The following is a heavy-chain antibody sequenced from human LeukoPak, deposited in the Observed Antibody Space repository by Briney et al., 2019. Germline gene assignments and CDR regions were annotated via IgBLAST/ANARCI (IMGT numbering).Heavy chain of an antibody. D-gene: IGHD2-2*01. CDR3: ANNQLLSFDY. Sequence: GGSLRLSCAASGFTFSSYAMSWVRQAPGKGLEWVSAISGSGGSTYYADSVKGRFTISRDSSKNTLYLRMNSLRAEDTAVYYCANNQLLSFDYWGQGTLVTVSS. J-gene: IGHJ4*02. CDR1: GFTFSSYA. CDR2: ISGSGGST. V-gene: IGHV3-23*01.